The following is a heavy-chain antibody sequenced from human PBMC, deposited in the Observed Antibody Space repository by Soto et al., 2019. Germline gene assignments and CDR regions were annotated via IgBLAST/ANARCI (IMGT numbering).Heavy chain of an antibody. V-gene: IGHV3-23*01. CDR2: ITGRGGTT. CDR3: AKDREQDMAMQRADY. CDR1: GFTFRYYA. Sequence: EVQLLESGGGLVQPGGSLRLSCEASGFTFRYYAMSWVRQAPGKGLEWVSDITGRGGTTYYTDSVKGRFTISRDNSKNALYLQMNSLRAEDTAMYYCAKDREQDMAMQRADYCGQGTMVTVSS. D-gene: IGHD2-15*01. J-gene: IGHJ4*02.